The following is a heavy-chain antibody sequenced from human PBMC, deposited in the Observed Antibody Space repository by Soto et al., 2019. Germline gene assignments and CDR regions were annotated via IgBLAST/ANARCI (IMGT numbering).Heavy chain of an antibody. Sequence: ASVKVSCKASGYTFTGYYIHWVRQAPLQVPEWMVCINPNIGGTNYAQKFKGRVTLTRDTSLSTAYMELSSLRSDDTAVYYCALLTSCSSDGCTNWNYAVEYWGQGTMVTVSS. V-gene: IGHV1-2*02. CDR1: GYTFTGYY. D-gene: IGHD1-7*01. CDR3: ALLTSCSSDGCTNWNYAVEY. CDR2: INPNIGGT. J-gene: IGHJ4*02.